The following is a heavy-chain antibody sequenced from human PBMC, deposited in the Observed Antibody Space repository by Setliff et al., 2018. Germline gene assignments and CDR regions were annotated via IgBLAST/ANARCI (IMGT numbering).Heavy chain of an antibody. CDR3: ARERGDIVSTTSYYYYMDV. CDR2: IIPILGTT. D-gene: IGHD5-12*01. Sequence: WASVKVSCKASRGTFSSYGITWVRQAPGQGLEWMGGIIPILGTTDYAQKFQGRVTITTDESTSTAYMEMSSLRSEDTAVYYCARERGDIVSTTSYYYYMDVWGKGTTVTVSS. V-gene: IGHV1-69*05. CDR1: RGTFSSYG. J-gene: IGHJ6*03.